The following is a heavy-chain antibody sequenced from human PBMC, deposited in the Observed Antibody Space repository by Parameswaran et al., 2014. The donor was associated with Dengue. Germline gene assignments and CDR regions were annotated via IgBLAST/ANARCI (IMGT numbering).Heavy chain of an antibody. CDR2: IYPGDSDT. V-gene: IGHV5-51*01. J-gene: IGHJ4*01. Sequence: VRQMPGKGLEWMGIIYPGDSDTRYSPSFQGQVTISADKSISTAYLQWSSLKASDTAMYYCARLEVGALDYWARNPGHRLL. CDR3: ARLEVGALDY. D-gene: IGHD1-26*01.